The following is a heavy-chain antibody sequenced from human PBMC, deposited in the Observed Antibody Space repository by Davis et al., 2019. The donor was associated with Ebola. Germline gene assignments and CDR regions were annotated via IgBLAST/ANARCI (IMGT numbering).Heavy chain of an antibody. J-gene: IGHJ6*03. CDR2: IIPILGIA. CDR1: GYTFTGYY. Sequence: SVKVSCKASGYTFTGYYMHWVRQAPGQGLEWMGGIIPILGIANYAQKFQGRVTITADKSTSTAYMELSSLRSEDTAVYYCAMSLRYCSSTSCSSNYYYYYMDVWGKGTTVTVSS. D-gene: IGHD2-2*01. V-gene: IGHV1-69*10. CDR3: AMSLRYCSSTSCSSNYYYYYMDV.